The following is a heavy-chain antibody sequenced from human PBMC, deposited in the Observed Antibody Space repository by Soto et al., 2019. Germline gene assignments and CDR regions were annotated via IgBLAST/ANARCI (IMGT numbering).Heavy chain of an antibody. CDR3: ARVVCTQNDYVGNTEVCAFDI. D-gene: IGHD3-16*01. Sequence: ASVKVSCKASGCTFSSYAISWVRQAPGQGLEWMGGIIPIFGTANYAQKFQGRVTITADESTSTAYMELSSLRSEDTAVYYCARVVCTQNDYVGNTEVCAFDIWGQGTIVSVSS. J-gene: IGHJ3*02. CDR1: GCTFSSYA. CDR2: IIPIFGTA. V-gene: IGHV1-69*13.